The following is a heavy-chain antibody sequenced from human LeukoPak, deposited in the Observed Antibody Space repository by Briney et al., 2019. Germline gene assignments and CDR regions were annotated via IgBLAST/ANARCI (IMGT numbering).Heavy chain of an antibody. CDR3: ARALYGSGSYEYFDY. CDR2: IKQDGSEK. D-gene: IGHD3-10*01. Sequence: PGGSLRLSCAASGFTFSSYWMSWVRQAPGKGLEWVANIKQDGSEKYYVDSVKGRFTISRDNAKNSLYLQINSLRAEDTAVYYCARALYGSGSYEYFDYWGQGTLLTVSS. CDR1: GFTFSSYW. J-gene: IGHJ4*02. V-gene: IGHV3-7*04.